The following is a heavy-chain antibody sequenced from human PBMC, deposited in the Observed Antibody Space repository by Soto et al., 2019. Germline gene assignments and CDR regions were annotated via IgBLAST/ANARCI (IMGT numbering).Heavy chain of an antibody. CDR1: RYGFTCRC. Sequence: VKASWKGPRYGFTCRCRCWLQHAPGKGLEWMGGFDADDGETNYAQKLQGRVTMTTDTSTDTAYMELSSLRSEDTAVYYCATAVGLMGSKTAFDIWGQGTKVTVSS. CDR2: FDADDGET. V-gene: IGHV1-24*01. D-gene: IGHD2-8*01. CDR3: ATAVGLMGSKTAFDI. J-gene: IGHJ3*02.